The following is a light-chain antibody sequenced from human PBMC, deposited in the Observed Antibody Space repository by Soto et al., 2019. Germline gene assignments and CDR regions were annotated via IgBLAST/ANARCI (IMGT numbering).Light chain of an antibody. CDR3: QQRSNWPGT. V-gene: IGKV3-11*01. CDR2: DAS. Sequence: EIVLTQSPATLSLSPGERATLSCRASQSVSIYLAWYQQKPGQAPRLLIYDASNRATGIPARFSGSGSGTDFTLTISSLEPEDFAVYYCQQRSNWPGTFGQGTKVEIK. CDR1: QSVSIY. J-gene: IGKJ1*01.